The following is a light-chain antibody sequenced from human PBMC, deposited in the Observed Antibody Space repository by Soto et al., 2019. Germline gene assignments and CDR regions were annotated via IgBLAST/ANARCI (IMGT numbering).Light chain of an antibody. V-gene: IGKV3D-15*01. Sequence: EIVMTQSPATLSVSPGERATLSCRASQSVRSNLAWYQQKPGKAPRLLIYGASSRATGIPDRFSGSGSGTDFTLIINSLEPEDFAVYYCQQYYNWPRTFGQGTKVDIK. J-gene: IGKJ1*01. CDR1: QSVRSN. CDR3: QQYYNWPRT. CDR2: GAS.